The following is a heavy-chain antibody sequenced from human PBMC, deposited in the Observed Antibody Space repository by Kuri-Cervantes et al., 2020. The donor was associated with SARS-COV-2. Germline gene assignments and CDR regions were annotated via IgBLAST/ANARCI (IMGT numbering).Heavy chain of an antibody. CDR2: INPNSGGT. V-gene: IGHV1-2*02. Sequence: ASVKVSCKASGYTFTGYYMHWVRQAPGQGLEWMGWINPNSGGTNYAQKFQGRVTMTRDTSISTAYMELSRLRSDDTAVYYCARDSVATIEGYYYYYIDVWGKGTTVTVSS. CDR3: ARDSVATIEGYYYYYIDV. D-gene: IGHD5-12*01. CDR1: GYTFTGYY. J-gene: IGHJ6*03.